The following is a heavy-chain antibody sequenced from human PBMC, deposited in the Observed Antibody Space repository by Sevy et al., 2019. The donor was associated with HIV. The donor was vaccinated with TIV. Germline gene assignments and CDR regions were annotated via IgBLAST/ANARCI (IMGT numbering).Heavy chain of an antibody. CDR2: INPNSGGT. Sequence: ASVKVSCKASGYTFTDYFMHWGRQAPGRGLEWMGWINPNSGGTNYAQRFRGRVTMTRDTSISTAYMELSRLRSDDTAVYYCASLSGYYYDSSRYYNTDAFDIWGQGTMVTVSS. CDR1: GYTFTDYF. J-gene: IGHJ3*02. D-gene: IGHD3-22*01. V-gene: IGHV1-2*02. CDR3: ASLSGYYYDSSRYYNTDAFDI.